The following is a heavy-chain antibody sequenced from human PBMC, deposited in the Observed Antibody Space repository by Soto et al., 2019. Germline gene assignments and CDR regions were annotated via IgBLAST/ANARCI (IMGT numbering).Heavy chain of an antibody. CDR2: ISGSGGST. J-gene: IGHJ4*02. Sequence: EVQLLESGGGLVQPGGSLRLSCAASGFTFSSYAMRWVRQAPGQGLEWVSAISGSGGSTSYADAEKGRFTISRDQSKSTLELQMNSLRAEDTAVYYCAKDLIFSAGSYYGLVDYWGQGTLVTVAS. D-gene: IGHD3-10*01. V-gene: IGHV3-23*01. CDR3: AKDLIFSAGSYYGLVDY. CDR1: GFTFSSYA.